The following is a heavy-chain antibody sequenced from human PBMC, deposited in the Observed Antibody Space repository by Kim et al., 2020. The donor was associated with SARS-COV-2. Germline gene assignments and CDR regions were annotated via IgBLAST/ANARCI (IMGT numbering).Heavy chain of an antibody. Sequence: GGSLRLSCAASGFTFDDYAMHWVRQAPGKGLEWVSGISWNSGSIGYADSVKGRFTISRDNAKNSLYLQMNSLRAEDTALYYCAKSSDTAMVETYYYYYG. CDR1: GFTFDDYA. V-gene: IGHV3-9*01. CDR2: ISWNSGSI. J-gene: IGHJ6*01. CDR3: AKSSDTAMVETYYYYYG. D-gene: IGHD5-18*01.